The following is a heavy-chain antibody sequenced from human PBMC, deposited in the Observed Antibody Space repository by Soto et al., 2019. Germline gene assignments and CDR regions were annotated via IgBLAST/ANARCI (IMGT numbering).Heavy chain of an antibody. CDR2: LDYEEGER. CDR1: GTSLSGLP. J-gene: IGHJ4*02. Sequence: GASVKVSCKVSGTSLSGLPMHWVRQAPGKGLEWMGSLDYEEGERSFAHRFQGRLTVTEDTSTDTAYMELSSLMSEDTAVYYCAAGVTTFDYWGQGPLVTVSS. D-gene: IGHD4-17*01. V-gene: IGHV1-24*01. CDR3: AAGVTTFDY.